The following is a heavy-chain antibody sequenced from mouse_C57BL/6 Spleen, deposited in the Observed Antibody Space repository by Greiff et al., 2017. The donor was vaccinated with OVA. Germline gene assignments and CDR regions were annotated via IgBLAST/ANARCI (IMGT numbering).Heavy chain of an antibody. J-gene: IGHJ2*01. CDR3: ATYDYDVDY. CDR2: ISYDGSN. V-gene: IGHV3-6*01. CDR1: GYSITSGYY. D-gene: IGHD2-4*01. Sequence: DVKLQESGPGLVKPSQSLSLTCSVTGYSITSGYYWNWIRQFPGNKLEWMGYISYDGSNNYNPSLKNRISITRDTSKNQFFLKLNSVTTEDTATYYCATYDYDVDYWGQGTTLTVSS.